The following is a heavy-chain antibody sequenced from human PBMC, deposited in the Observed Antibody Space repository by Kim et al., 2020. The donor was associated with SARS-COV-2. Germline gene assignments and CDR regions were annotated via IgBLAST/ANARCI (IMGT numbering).Heavy chain of an antibody. Sequence: KFQGRVTMTRDTSISTAYMELSRLRSDDTAVYYCARGSDYYGDYEDFDYWGQGTLVTVSS. V-gene: IGHV1-2*02. J-gene: IGHJ4*02. CDR3: ARGSDYYGDYEDFDY. D-gene: IGHD4-17*01.